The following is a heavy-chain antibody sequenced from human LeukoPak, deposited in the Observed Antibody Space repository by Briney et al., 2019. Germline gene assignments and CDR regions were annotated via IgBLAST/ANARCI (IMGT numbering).Heavy chain of an antibody. CDR2: IMPIFGTA. V-gene: IGHV1-69*06. CDR1: GGSFSSYA. Sequence: ASVKVSCKASGGSFSSYAISWVRQAPGQGLEWMGGIMPIFGTANYAQKFQGRVTITADKSTSTAYMELRSLRSDDTAVYYCARVIRTYYDFWSGYYQSWFPDYWGQGTLVTVSS. D-gene: IGHD3-3*01. CDR3: ARVIRTYYDFWSGYYQSWFPDY. J-gene: IGHJ4*02.